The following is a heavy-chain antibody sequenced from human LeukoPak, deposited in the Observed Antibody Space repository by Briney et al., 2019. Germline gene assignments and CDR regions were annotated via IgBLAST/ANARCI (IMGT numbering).Heavy chain of an antibody. D-gene: IGHD3-10*01. CDR3: AKDLWWFGEFPNAFEN. CDR1: GFTLSSYA. J-gene: IGHJ3*02. V-gene: IGHV3-23*01. Sequence: GGSLRLSCAASGFTLSSYAMSWVRQGPGKGLEWVSAISVSGNTYHADSVKGRFTISRDNSKNTLYLQMNSLRAEDTAIYYCAKDLWWFGEFPNAFENWGQGTMVTGSS. CDR2: ISVSGNT.